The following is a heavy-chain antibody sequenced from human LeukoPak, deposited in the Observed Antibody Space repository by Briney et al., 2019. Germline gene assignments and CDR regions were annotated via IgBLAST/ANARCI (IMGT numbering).Heavy chain of an antibody. CDR2: IPGSGGAT. D-gene: IGHD6-19*01. J-gene: IGHJ4*02. V-gene: IGHV3-23*01. CDR3: AREAVAGTFDY. Sequence: GGSLRLSCEASGFTFSSYAIRWVRQAPGTGLEWVSSIPGSGGATYYADSVRGRFSISRDSSKNTVYLQMNSLRDEDTAVYYCAREAVAGTFDYWGQGTLVTVSS. CDR1: GFTFSSYA.